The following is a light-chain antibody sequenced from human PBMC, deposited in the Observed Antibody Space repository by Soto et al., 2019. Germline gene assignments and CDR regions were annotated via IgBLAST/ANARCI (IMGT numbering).Light chain of an antibody. CDR1: QSVLNY. CDR3: QPYYSLPQT. Sequence: DIVMTQSPDSLAVSLGERVTINCRSSQSVLNYLAWYRQKPGQPPKLLIYWASDRESGVPDRVSGSGSRTDFTLTISSLQAEDVAVYYCQPYYSLPQTFGQGTKVEIK. J-gene: IGKJ1*01. V-gene: IGKV4-1*01. CDR2: WAS.